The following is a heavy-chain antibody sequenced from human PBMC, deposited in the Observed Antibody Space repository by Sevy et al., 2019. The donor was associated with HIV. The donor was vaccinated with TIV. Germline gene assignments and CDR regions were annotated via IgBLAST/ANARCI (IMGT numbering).Heavy chain of an antibody. Sequence: GGSLRLSCAASGFTFSTYNMNWVRQAPGKGLEWVSSITFSSNYIYYADSVKGRFTIPRDNAKNSLYLQMNSLRAEDTAVYYCARSWEQQLHDAFDIWGQGTMVTVSS. CDR2: ITFSSNYI. V-gene: IGHV3-21*01. CDR3: ARSWEQQLHDAFDI. CDR1: GFTFSTYN. J-gene: IGHJ3*02. D-gene: IGHD6-13*01.